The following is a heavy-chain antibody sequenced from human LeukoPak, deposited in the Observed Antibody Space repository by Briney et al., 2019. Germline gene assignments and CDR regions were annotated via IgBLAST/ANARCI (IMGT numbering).Heavy chain of an antibody. CDR3: ARLTYCGGDCPVY. CDR2: IDPSDSNT. D-gene: IGHD2-21*02. CDR1: GYSFSSHW. J-gene: IGHJ4*02. Sequence: GESLKISCKGPGYSFSSHWISWVRQMPGKGLEWMGRIDPSDSNTKYSPSFQGHVTISADKSISTAYLQWSSLKASDIAMYYCARLTYCGGDCPVYWGQGTLVTVSS. V-gene: IGHV5-10-1*01.